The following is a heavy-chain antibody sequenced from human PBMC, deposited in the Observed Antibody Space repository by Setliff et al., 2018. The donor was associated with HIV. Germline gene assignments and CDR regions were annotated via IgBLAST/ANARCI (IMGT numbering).Heavy chain of an antibody. CDR2: LKSKTDGGTT. Sequence: GGSLRLSCAASGLTLSNTWMSWVRQAPGKGLEWVGRLKSKTDGGTTDYAAPVKGRFTISRDDSRNILFLQMNSLRTEDTALYFCSINSPLSSWGQGTMVT. CDR1: GLTLSNTW. V-gene: IGHV3-15*01. J-gene: IGHJ3*01. CDR3: SINSPLSS. D-gene: IGHD6-6*01.